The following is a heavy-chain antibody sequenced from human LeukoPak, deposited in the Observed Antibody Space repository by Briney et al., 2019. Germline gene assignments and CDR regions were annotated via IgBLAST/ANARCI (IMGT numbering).Heavy chain of an antibody. V-gene: IGHV3-74*01. CDR3: ARGGQLVPFDY. CDR1: GFTVSSNY. CDR2: INSDGSST. D-gene: IGHD6-6*01. Sequence: GGSLRLSCAASGFTVSSNYMTWVRQAPGKGLVWVSRINSDGSSTSYADSVRGRFTLSRDNAKNTLYLQMNSLRDEDTAFYYCARGGQLVPFDYWGQGTLVTVSS. J-gene: IGHJ4*02.